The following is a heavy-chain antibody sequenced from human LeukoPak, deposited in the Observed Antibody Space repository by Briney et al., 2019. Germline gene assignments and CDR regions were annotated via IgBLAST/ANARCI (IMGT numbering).Heavy chain of an antibody. CDR2: ISGSSSYI. V-gene: IGHV3-21*01. D-gene: IGHD1-7*01. CDR3: ARDGDETTYYCDY. Sequence: GGSLRLSCAASGFTFTSYSMNWVRQAPGKGLEWVSSISGSSSYIYYADSVKGRLTISRDNPTNSLYMQMNSLRAEGTAVYYCARDGDETTYYCDYWAQGTLITLSS. CDR1: GFTFTSYS. J-gene: IGHJ4*02.